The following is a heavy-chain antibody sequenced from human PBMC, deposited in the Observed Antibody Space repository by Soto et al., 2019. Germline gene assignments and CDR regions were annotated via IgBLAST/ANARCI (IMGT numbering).Heavy chain of an antibody. D-gene: IGHD3-3*01. V-gene: IGHV3-15*07. CDR1: GFDFSGAW. J-gene: IGHJ5*02. Sequence: EVQLVESGGGLVKPGGSLRLSCAASGFDFSGAWMNWVRQAPGKGLEWVGRIRSKIDGGIIEYAAPVKGRFAISRDDSKNILYLQMNSLKTEDTAVYYCLGRTVLEWLSWGQGTLVTVSS. CDR3: LGRTVLEWLS. CDR2: IRSKIDGGII.